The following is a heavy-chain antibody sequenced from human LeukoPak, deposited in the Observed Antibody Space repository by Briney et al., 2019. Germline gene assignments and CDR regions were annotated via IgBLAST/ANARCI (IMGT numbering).Heavy chain of an antibody. Sequence: PGRSLRLSCAASGFTFDDYAMHWVRQAPGKGLEWVSGISWNSGSIGYADSVKGRFTISRDNAKNSLYLQMNSLRAEDTAVYYCAIHSGSYYPHQPFDYWGQGTLVTASS. D-gene: IGHD1-26*01. CDR3: AIHSGSYYPHQPFDY. V-gene: IGHV3-9*01. CDR2: ISWNSGSI. CDR1: GFTFDDYA. J-gene: IGHJ4*02.